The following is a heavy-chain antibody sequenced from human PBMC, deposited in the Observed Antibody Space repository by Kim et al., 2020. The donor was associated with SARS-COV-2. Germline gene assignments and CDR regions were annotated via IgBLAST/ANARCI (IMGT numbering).Heavy chain of an antibody. CDR2: IWYDGSNK. Sequence: GGSLRLSCAASGFTFSSYGMHWVRQAPGKGLEWVAVIWYDGSNKYYADSVKGRFTISRDNSKNTLYLQMNSLRAEDTAVYYCARDLGDVDTAMVPDYWGQGTLVTVSS. CDR1: GFTFSSYG. CDR3: ARDLGDVDTAMVPDY. J-gene: IGHJ4*02. D-gene: IGHD5-18*01. V-gene: IGHV3-33*01.